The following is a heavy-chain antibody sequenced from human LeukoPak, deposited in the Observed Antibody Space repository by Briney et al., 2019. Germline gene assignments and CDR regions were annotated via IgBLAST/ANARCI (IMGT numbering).Heavy chain of an antibody. J-gene: IGHJ3*02. CDR2: MNPNSGNT. Sequence: GASVKVSCKASGYTFTSYDINWVRQATGQGLEWMGWMNPNSGNTGYAQKFQGRVTMTRNTSISTAYMELSSLRSEDTAVYYCARGDKWVRGVIIKVKGLQTFGIWGQGTMVTVSS. CDR3: ARGDKWVRGVIIKVKGLQTFGI. D-gene: IGHD3-10*01. V-gene: IGHV1-8*01. CDR1: GYTFTSYD.